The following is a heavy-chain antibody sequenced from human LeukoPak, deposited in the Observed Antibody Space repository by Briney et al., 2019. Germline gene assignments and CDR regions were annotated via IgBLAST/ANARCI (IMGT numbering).Heavy chain of an antibody. CDR1: GFTFSSYA. CDR3: ARELRIAVAGTKDY. D-gene: IGHD6-19*01. Sequence: GGSLRLSCAASGFTFSSYAMSWVRQAPGRGLEWVSGISGSGTSAYYADSVKGRFTISRDNSKNTLYLQMNSLRAEDTALYYCARELRIAVAGTKDYWGQGTLVTVSS. CDR2: ISGSGTSA. J-gene: IGHJ4*02. V-gene: IGHV3-23*01.